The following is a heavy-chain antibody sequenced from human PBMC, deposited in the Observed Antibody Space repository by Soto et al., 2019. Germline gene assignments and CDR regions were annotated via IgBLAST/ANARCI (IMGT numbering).Heavy chain of an antibody. J-gene: IGHJ4*02. CDR1: GFSLSTSGVG. Sequence: ESGPTLVNPTQTLTLTCTFSGFSLSTSGVGVGWIRQPPGKTLEWLALIYWDDDKRYSPSLKSRLTITKDTSKNQVVLTMANMDPVDTATYYCAHSKGIAVAVGYWGQGTLVTVPQ. D-gene: IGHD6-19*01. V-gene: IGHV2-5*02. CDR2: IYWDDDK. CDR3: AHSKGIAVAVGY.